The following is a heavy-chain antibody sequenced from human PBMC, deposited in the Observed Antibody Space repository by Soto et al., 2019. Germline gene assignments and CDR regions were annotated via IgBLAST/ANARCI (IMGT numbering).Heavy chain of an antibody. D-gene: IGHD2-15*01. CDR1: GYTFTRYT. J-gene: IGHJ5*02. CDR3: ARGIATGQLDP. V-gene: IGHV1-3*01. Sequence: ASVKVSCKASGYTFTRYTMNWVRQAPGQRLEWMGWINPDNGNTKSSQKFQDRVIITRDTSASTAYMDLSSLRSEDTAVYYCARGIATGQLDPWGQGPLVTVSS. CDR2: INPDNGNT.